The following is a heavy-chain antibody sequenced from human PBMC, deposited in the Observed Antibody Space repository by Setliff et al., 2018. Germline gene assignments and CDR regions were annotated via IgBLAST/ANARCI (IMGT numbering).Heavy chain of an antibody. CDR2: INRRGST. Sequence: TLSLTCTVSDDSISSRHYYWSWLRQPAGKGLEWIGHINRRGSTNFPPSLKSRVTISLDTSKNQFSLNLTSVTAADTAVYYCARASSGWYSAYYYYMDVWGKGTTVTVSS. J-gene: IGHJ6*03. CDR3: ARASSGWYSAYYYYMDV. D-gene: IGHD6-19*01. V-gene: IGHV4-61*09. CDR1: DDSISSRHYY.